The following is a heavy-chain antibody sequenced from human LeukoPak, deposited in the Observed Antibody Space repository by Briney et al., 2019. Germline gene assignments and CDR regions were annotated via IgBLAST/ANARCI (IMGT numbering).Heavy chain of an antibody. CDR3: VRLRDLGTPHFSFYMDV. CDR1: GGSFNSRNYY. J-gene: IGHJ6*03. Sequence: SETLSLTCIVSGGSFNSRNYYCGWIRQPPGQGLEWIGHISDDENTHSNPSLKSRVTISVDSSKDQLSLNLLSVTAADTAVYYCVRLRDLGTPHFSFYMDVWGKGPTVPVS. D-gene: IGHD1-1*01. V-gene: IGHV4-39*01. CDR2: ISDDENT.